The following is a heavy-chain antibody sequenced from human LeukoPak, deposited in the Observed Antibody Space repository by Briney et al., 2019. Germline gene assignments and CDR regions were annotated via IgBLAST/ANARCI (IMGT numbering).Heavy chain of an antibody. D-gene: IGHD6-19*01. CDR3: ARGAVAGDYYYYYGMDV. Sequence: SETLSLTCTVSGGSISSYYWSWIRQPPGKGLEWIGYIYYSGSTNYNPSLRSRVTISVDTSKNQFSLKLSSVTAADTAVYYCARGAVAGDYYYYYGMDVWGQGTTVTVSS. CDR1: GGSISSYY. CDR2: IYYSGST. J-gene: IGHJ6*02. V-gene: IGHV4-59*08.